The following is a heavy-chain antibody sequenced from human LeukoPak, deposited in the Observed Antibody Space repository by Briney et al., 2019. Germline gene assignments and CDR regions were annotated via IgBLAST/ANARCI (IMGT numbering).Heavy chain of an antibody. V-gene: IGHV3-74*01. CDR3: ARGDPDISFGVAGEAFDI. J-gene: IGHJ3*02. CDR2: INSDGSST. CDR1: EFTFSTYS. D-gene: IGHD3-3*01. Sequence: GGSLRLSCAASEFTFSTYSMNWVRQAPGKGLEWVSRINSDGSSTSYADSMKGRFTISRDNAKKSLYLQMNSLRAEDTAVYYCARGDPDISFGVAGEAFDIWGQGTMVTVSS.